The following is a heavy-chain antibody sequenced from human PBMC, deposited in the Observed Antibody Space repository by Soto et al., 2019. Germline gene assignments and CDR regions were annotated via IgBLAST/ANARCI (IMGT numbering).Heavy chain of an antibody. D-gene: IGHD3-16*01. CDR1: GYTFTSYG. CDR2: ISAYNGNT. CDR3: ARESRGRGLWRTYYFDY. Sequence: ASVKVSCKASGYTFTSYGISWVRQAPGQGLEWMGWISAYNGNTNDAQKLQGRVTMTTDTSTSTAYMELRSLRSDDTAVYYCARESRGRGLWRTYYFDYWGQGTLVTVSS. J-gene: IGHJ4*02. V-gene: IGHV1-18*04.